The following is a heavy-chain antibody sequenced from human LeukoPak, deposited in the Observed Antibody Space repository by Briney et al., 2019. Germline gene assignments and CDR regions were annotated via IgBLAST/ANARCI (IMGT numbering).Heavy chain of an antibody. V-gene: IGHV1-69*05. Sequence: SVKVSCKTSGYTFRHYAIRWVRQAPGQGLEWMGGIIPIFGTANYAQKFQGRVTITTDESTSTAYMELSSLRSEDTAVYYCARDVDTATNGAFDIWGQGTMVTVSS. D-gene: IGHD5-18*01. CDR1: GYTFRHYA. CDR3: ARDVDTATNGAFDI. CDR2: IIPIFGTA. J-gene: IGHJ3*02.